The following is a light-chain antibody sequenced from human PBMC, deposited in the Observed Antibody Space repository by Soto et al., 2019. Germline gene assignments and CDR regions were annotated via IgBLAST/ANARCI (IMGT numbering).Light chain of an antibody. V-gene: IGKV4-1*01. Sequence: DIVMTQSPDSLALSLGESATINCKSSQSILHSSNNKICLAWYQQKPGQPPKVLIYWASNRESGAPDRSSGSGSRTDFTVTITSLQAEDVAVYYCKQYYSIPWTFGQVTKVDI. CDR1: QSILHSSNNKIC. J-gene: IGKJ1*01. CDR3: KQYYSIPWT. CDR2: WAS.